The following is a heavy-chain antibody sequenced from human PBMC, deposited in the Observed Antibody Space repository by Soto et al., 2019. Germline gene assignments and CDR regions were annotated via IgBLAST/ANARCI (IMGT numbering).Heavy chain of an antibody. CDR1: GGSISSYY. D-gene: IGHD3-10*01. J-gene: IGHJ4*02. V-gene: IGHV4-59*01. CDR3: ATALVGFGESLFDY. CDR2: IYYSGTT. Sequence: QVQLQESGPGLVKPSETLSLTCTVSGGSISSYYWSWIRQPPGKGLEWIGYIYYSGTTNYNPSLKSRVTISVDRSKNQFSLKLSSVTAADTAVHYCATALVGFGESLFDYWGQGTRVTVSS.